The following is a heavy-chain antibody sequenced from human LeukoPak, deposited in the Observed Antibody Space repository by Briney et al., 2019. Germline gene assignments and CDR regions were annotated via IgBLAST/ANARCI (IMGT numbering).Heavy chain of an antibody. J-gene: IGHJ3*02. CDR3: ARDMHYDSSGYDAFDI. Sequence: ASVKVSCKASGYTFTDYYIHWVRQAPGQGLEWMGWINPKSGSPHYAQKFQGRVTMTRDTSISTANMELSRLRSEDTAVYYCARDMHYDSSGYDAFDIWGQGTMVTVSS. D-gene: IGHD3-22*01. CDR1: GYTFTDYY. CDR2: INPKSGSP. V-gene: IGHV1-2*02.